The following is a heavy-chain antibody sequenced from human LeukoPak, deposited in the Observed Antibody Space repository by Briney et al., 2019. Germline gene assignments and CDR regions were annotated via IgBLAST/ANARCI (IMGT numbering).Heavy chain of an antibody. CDR2: ISISGSNT. CDR3: AATRYYYYMDV. V-gene: IGHV3-11*04. J-gene: IGHJ6*03. CDR1: GFTFSDYY. Sequence: GXSLSLSCAASGFTFSDYYMSRVRQAPGKGLEWLSYISISGSNTYYADSVKGRFPISRDNAKNSVFLQMNSLRAEDTAVYYCAATRYYYYMDVWGKGTTVTVSS. D-gene: IGHD1-1*01.